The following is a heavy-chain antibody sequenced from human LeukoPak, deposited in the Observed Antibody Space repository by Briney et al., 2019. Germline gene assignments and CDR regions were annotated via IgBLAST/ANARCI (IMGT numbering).Heavy chain of an antibody. D-gene: IGHD3-22*01. J-gene: IGHJ4*02. Sequence: GGSLRLSCAASGFTVSSNYMNWVRQAPGKGLEWVSVIYSGGRTYYADSVKGRFIISRDNSKNMVYLQMNSLRAEDTALYYCARGDRAASGYDSWGREPWSPSPQ. CDR1: GFTVSSNY. V-gene: IGHV3-66*01. CDR3: ARGDRAASGYDS. CDR2: IYSGGRT.